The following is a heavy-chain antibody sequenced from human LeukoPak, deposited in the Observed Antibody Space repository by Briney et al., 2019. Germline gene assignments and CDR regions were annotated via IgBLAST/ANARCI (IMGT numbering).Heavy chain of an antibody. CDR1: GYTLTELS. J-gene: IGHJ5*02. CDR3: ATEVVYSSRWCDP. V-gene: IGHV1-24*01. CDR2: VDPEDGET. Sequence: GASVKVSCKIYGYTLTELSMHWVQQAPGKGLEWMGRVDPEDGETIYAEKFQGRVTITADTSTDTAYMELSSLRAEDTAVYYCATEVVYSSRWCDPWGQGTLVTVPS. D-gene: IGHD4-11*01.